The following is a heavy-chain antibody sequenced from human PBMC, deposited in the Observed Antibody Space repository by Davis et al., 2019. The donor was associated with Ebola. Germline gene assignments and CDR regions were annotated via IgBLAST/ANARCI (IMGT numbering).Heavy chain of an antibody. CDR1: GFTFSSYA. D-gene: IGHD1-26*01. J-gene: IGHJ4*02. CDR3: ARGLQWELRGVCVY. CDR2: ISYDGSNK. V-gene: IGHV3-30-3*01. Sequence: PGGSLRLSCAASGFTFSSYAMHWVRQAPGKGLEWVAVISYDGSNKYYADSVKGRFTISRDNSKNTLYLQMNSLRAEDTAVYYCARGLQWELRGVCVYWGQGTLVTVSS.